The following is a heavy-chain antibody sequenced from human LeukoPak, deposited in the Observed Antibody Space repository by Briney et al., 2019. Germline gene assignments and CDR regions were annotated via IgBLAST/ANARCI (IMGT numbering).Heavy chain of an antibody. Sequence: GGSLRLSCAVFGFTVSGNYMSWVRQAPRKGLEWVSAIYNDGNTHYAGSVKGRFTISRDSFKNTLYLQMNSLRAEDTAVYYCARDRPYGGVGDFDYWGQGTLVTVSS. CDR2: IYNDGNT. CDR1: GFTVSGNY. D-gene: IGHD3-16*01. V-gene: IGHV3-66*01. J-gene: IGHJ4*02. CDR3: ARDRPYGGVGDFDY.